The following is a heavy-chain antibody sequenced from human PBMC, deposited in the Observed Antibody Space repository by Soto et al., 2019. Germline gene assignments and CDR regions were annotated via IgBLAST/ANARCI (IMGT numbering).Heavy chain of an antibody. V-gene: IGHV1-69*06. Sequence: ASVKVSCKASGGTFSSYAISWVRQAPGQGLEWMGGIIPIFGTANYAQKFQGRVTITADKSTSTAYMELSSLRSEDTAVYYCARVRALRFLGRPNWFDPWGRGTLVTVSS. CDR1: GGTFSSYA. J-gene: IGHJ5*02. CDR2: IIPIFGTA. CDR3: ARVRALRFLGRPNWFDP. D-gene: IGHD3-3*01.